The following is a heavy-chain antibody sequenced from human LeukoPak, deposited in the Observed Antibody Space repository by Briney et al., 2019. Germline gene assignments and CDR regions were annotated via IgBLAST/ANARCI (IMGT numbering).Heavy chain of an antibody. CDR2: INPNSGGT. Sequence: ASVKVSCKASGDTLSNYAISWVRQAPGQGLEWMGWINPNSGGTNYAQKFQGRVTMTRDTSISTAYMELSRLRSDDTAVYYCARKKSSSNGIDYWGQGTLVTVSS. CDR1: GDTLSNYA. D-gene: IGHD1-14*01. V-gene: IGHV1-2*02. CDR3: ARKKSSSNGIDY. J-gene: IGHJ4*02.